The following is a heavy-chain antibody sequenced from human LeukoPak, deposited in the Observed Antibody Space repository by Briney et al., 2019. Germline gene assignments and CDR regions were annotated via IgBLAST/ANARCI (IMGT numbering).Heavy chain of an antibody. CDR2: IPGSGVDT. D-gene: IGHD1-1*01. Sequence: GGSLRLSCAASGFTFSSYAMSWVRQAPGGGVEWVSGIPGSGVDTFYADSVKGRFTISRDNSKNTLFLQMNSVRAEDTAVYYCAKEVGMYGTPTLDFWGQGTVVTVSS. J-gene: IGHJ4*02. CDR1: GFTFSSYA. CDR3: AKEVGMYGTPTLDF. V-gene: IGHV3-23*01.